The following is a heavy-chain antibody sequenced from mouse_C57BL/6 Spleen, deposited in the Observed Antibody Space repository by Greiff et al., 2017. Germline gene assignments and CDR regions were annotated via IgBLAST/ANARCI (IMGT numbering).Heavy chain of an antibody. CDR3: AREFPSYFDY. CDR2: ISDGGSYT. Sequence: EVKVVESGGGLVKPGGSLKLSCAASGFTFSSYAMSWVRQTPEKRLEWVATISDGGSYTYYPDNVKGRFTISRDNAKNNLYLQMSHLKSEDTAMYYCAREFPSYFDYWGQGTTLTVSS. V-gene: IGHV5-4*01. CDR1: GFTFSSYA. J-gene: IGHJ2*01.